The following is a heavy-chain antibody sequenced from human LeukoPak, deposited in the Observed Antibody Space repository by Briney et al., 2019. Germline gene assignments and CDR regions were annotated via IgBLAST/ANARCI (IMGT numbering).Heavy chain of an antibody. Sequence: GGSLRLSCAASGFTFSSYDMPWVRQATGKGLEWVSAIGTAGDTYYPGSVKGRFTISRENAKNSLYLQMNSLRAGDTAVYYCARASQMYSSGSLDYWGQGTLVTVSS. CDR1: GFTFSSYD. V-gene: IGHV3-13*01. CDR3: ARASQMYSSGSLDY. J-gene: IGHJ4*02. CDR2: IGTAGDT. D-gene: IGHD6-19*01.